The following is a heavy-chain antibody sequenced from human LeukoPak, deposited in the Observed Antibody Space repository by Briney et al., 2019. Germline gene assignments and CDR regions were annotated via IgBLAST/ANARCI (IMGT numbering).Heavy chain of an antibody. J-gene: IGHJ3*01. CDR3: ARVRTPFGVVASPDALDV. D-gene: IGHD3-3*01. V-gene: IGHV1-18*01. Sequence: ASVKVSCKASGYTFNSYPLTWVRQAPGVGFEWVGWITADNFNTNYAQKFQGRVTLTKETSTNTAYMEMRSLMSDDTAVYYCARVRTPFGVVASPDALDVLGQGTAVTVSS. CDR2: ITADNFNT. CDR1: GYTFNSYP.